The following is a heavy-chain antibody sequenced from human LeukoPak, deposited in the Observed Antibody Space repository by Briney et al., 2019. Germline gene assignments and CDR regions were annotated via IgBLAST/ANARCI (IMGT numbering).Heavy chain of an antibody. CDR1: GFTFSSYT. CDR2: ITTTSNYI. CDR3: ARDKKGARGAFDI. D-gene: IGHD3-10*01. Sequence: PGGSLRLSCAASGFTFSSYTMNWVRQAPGKGLEWVSSITTTSNYIYYADPVKGRFTISRDDAKSSLYLQMNSLRAEDTAVYYCARDKKGARGAFDIWGQGTMVTVSS. V-gene: IGHV3-21*01. J-gene: IGHJ3*02.